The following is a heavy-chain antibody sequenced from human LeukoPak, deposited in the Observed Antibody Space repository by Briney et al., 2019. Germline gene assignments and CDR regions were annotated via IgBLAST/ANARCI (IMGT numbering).Heavy chain of an antibody. CDR2: IYYSGST. CDR3: ARDIAVAGFDY. Sequence: SETLSLTCTVSDDSITMYYWTWIRQPPGKGLEWIGYIYYSGSTNYNPSLKSRVTISVDTSKNQFSLKLSSVTAADTAVYYCARDIAVAGFDYWGQGTLVTVSS. V-gene: IGHV4-59*01. CDR1: DDSITMYY. J-gene: IGHJ4*02. D-gene: IGHD6-19*01.